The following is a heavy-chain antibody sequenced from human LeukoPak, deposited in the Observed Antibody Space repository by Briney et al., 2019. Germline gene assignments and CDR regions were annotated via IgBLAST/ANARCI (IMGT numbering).Heavy chain of an antibody. CDR1: GGSISSYY. J-gene: IGHJ4*02. V-gene: IGHV4-59*01. CDR3: ARGTPPYYYGSGPPFDY. D-gene: IGHD3-10*01. CDR2: IYYSGST. Sequence: PSETLSLTCTVSGGSISSYYWSWIRQPPGKGLGWIGYIYYSGSTNYNPSLKSRVTISVDTSKNQFSLRLSSVTAADTAVYYCARGTPPYYYGSGPPFDYWGQGTLVTVSS.